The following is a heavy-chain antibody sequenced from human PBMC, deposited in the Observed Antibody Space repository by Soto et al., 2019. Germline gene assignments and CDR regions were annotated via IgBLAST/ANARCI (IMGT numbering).Heavy chain of an antibody. CDR1: GFTFSSYG. CDR3: AREPRGYSGYDDPNFDY. J-gene: IGHJ4*02. Sequence: GESLRLSCAASGFTFSSYGMHWVRQAPGKRLEWVAVIWYDGSNKYYADSVKGRFTISRDNSKNTLYLQMNSLRAEDTAVYYCAREPRGYSGYDDPNFDYWGQRTLVTVSS. CDR2: IWYDGSNK. V-gene: IGHV3-33*01. D-gene: IGHD5-12*01.